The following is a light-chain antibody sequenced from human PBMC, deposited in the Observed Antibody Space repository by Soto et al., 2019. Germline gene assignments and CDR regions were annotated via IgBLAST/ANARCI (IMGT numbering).Light chain of an antibody. Sequence: QPVLTQPPSVSGAPGQRVTISCTGSSSNIGAGYDVHWYQQLPGTAPKLLIYGNSNQPSGVPDRFSGSKSGTSASLAITGLQAEDEADYYCQSYDSSLSGSGVVFGGGTKLTVL. CDR3: QSYDSSLSGSGVV. CDR1: SSNIGAGYD. CDR2: GNS. J-gene: IGLJ2*01. V-gene: IGLV1-40*01.